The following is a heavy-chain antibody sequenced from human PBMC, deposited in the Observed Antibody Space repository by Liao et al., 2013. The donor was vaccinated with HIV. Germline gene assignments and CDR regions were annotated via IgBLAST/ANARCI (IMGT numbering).Heavy chain of an antibody. D-gene: IGHD4-11*01. J-gene: IGHJ4*02. V-gene: IGHV4-34*01. CDR1: GGSFGDHH. Sequence: QVHLVQERNTGLLKPSETLSLTCGIYGGSFGDHHWAWIRQTPGKGLEWIGEVSRGGRAFYNPSLKSRVTISVDTSENQFSLKLRSVTAADTAVYYCARGRSPTYSNYERRYYFDYWAREPWSPSPQ. CDR2: VSRGGRA. CDR3: ARGRSPTYSNYERRYYFDY.